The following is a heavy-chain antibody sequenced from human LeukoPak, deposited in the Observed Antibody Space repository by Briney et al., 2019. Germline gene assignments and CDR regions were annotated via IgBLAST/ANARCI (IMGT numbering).Heavy chain of an antibody. CDR3: ARRIYYGDNGAFDI. J-gene: IGHJ3*02. V-gene: IGHV4-39*01. D-gene: IGHD4-17*01. Sequence: IGSIFYTGSPYYTPSFKSRVTISVDASENQFSLKMSSVTTADTAVYYCARRIYYGDNGAFDIWGQGTMVTVSS. CDR2: IFYTGSP.